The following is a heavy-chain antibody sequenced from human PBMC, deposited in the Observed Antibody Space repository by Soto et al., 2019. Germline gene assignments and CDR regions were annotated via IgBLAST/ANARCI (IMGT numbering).Heavy chain of an antibody. V-gene: IGHV4-39*01. J-gene: IGHJ6*03. CDR2: IYYSGST. CDR1: GGSISSSSYY. Sequence: PSETLSLTCTVSGGSISSSSYYWGWIRQPPGKGLEWIGSIYYSGSTYYNPSLKSRVTISVDTSKNQFSLKLSSVTAADTAVYYCARYYGDEKPYYYYYYMDVWGKGTTVTVS. D-gene: IGHD4-17*01. CDR3: ARYYGDEKPYYYYYYMDV.